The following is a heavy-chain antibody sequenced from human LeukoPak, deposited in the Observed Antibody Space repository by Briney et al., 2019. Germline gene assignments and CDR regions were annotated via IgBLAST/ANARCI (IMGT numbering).Heavy chain of an antibody. V-gene: IGHV3-72*01. CDR3: ARPPGVIINFGDVFDT. J-gene: IGHJ3*02. CDR1: GFTFSDHY. D-gene: IGHD2-21*01. Sequence: GGSLRLSCAASGFTFSDHYMDWVRQAPGKGLEWVGRIRKKDNSYTTEYAASVKGRFTISRDDSKNSLYLQMNSLKTEDTAVYYCARPPGVIINFGDVFDTGGQGTKVIVS. CDR2: IRKKDNSYTT.